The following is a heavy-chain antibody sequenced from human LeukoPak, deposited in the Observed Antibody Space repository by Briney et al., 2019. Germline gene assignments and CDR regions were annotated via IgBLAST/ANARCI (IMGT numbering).Heavy chain of an antibody. J-gene: IGHJ4*02. Sequence: GGSLRLSCAASGFTFSSYWMSWVRQAPGKGLEWVSGISWNSGSIGYADSVKGRFTISRDNAKNSLYLQMNSLRAEDTALYYCAKDPMVRGPNLFDYWGQGTLVTVSS. D-gene: IGHD3-10*01. V-gene: IGHV3-9*01. CDR3: AKDPMVRGPNLFDY. CDR2: ISWNSGSI. CDR1: GFTFSSYW.